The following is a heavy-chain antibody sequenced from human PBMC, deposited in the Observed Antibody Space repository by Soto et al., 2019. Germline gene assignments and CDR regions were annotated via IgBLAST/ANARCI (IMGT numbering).Heavy chain of an antibody. V-gene: IGHV2-26*01. Sequence: SGPTLVSPPETLTLTCTVSGFSLSNARMGVSWIRQPPGKALEWLAHIFSNDEKSYSTSLKSRLTISKDTSKSQVVLTMTNMDHVDTAKYYWARKVLLRDYDFWSGYFDPWAQGTLVTVSS. CDR2: IFSNDEK. D-gene: IGHD3-3*01. CDR1: GFSLSNARMG. J-gene: IGHJ5*02. CDR3: ARKVLLRDYDFWSGYFDP.